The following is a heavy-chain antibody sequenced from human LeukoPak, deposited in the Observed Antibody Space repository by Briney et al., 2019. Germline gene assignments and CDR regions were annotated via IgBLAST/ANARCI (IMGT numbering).Heavy chain of an antibody. CDR1: GYTFTSYD. Sequence: ASVKVSCKASGYTFTSYDINWVRQATGQGLEWMGWMNPNSGNTGYAQKFQGRVTMTRNTSISTAYMGLSSLRSEDTAVYYCARGGAGTTYCDYWGQGTLVTVSS. V-gene: IGHV1-8*01. CDR3: ARGGAGTTYCDY. CDR2: MNPNSGNT. J-gene: IGHJ4*02. D-gene: IGHD1-7*01.